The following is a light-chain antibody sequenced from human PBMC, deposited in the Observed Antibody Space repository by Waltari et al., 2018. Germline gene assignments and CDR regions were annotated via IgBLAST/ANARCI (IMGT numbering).Light chain of an antibody. V-gene: IGLV2-14*03. J-gene: IGLJ2*01. CDR1: YNDIGGYNS. Sequence: QSVLTQPASVSGSPGQSIIISCTGTYNDIGGYNSVSWFQQYPGKAPKLLLYDVSSRPPGVSHRFSGSKSGSTASLTVSGLQADDEADYYCGAYTSDSTLIFGGGTKLTVL. CDR2: DVS. CDR3: GAYTSDSTLI.